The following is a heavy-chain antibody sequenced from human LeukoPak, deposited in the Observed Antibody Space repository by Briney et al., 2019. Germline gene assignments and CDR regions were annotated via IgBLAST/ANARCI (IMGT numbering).Heavy chain of an antibody. CDR1: GYSVTNYW. CDR2: IYPGDSDT. Sequence: GESLKISCKASGYSVTNYWIGWVRQMPGKGLEWMGIIYPGDSDTRYSPSFQGQVTISADKSISTAYLQWSNLKASDTAMYHCARGSIMGATRNYLDYWGQGTLVTVSS. J-gene: IGHJ4*02. CDR3: ARGSIMGATRNYLDY. V-gene: IGHV5-51*01. D-gene: IGHD1-26*01.